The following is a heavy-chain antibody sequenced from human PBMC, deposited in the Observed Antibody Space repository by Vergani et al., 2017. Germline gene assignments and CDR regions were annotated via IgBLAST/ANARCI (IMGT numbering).Heavy chain of an antibody. Sequence: EVQLVESGGGLVQPGGSLKLSCAASGFTFSGSAMHWVRQASGKGLEWVGRIRSKANSYATAYAASVKGRFTISRDESKNTAYLQMNSLKTEDTAVYYCTRVGIAAAGADIWGQGTMVTVSS. CDR3: TRVGIAAAGADI. D-gene: IGHD6-13*01. CDR2: IRSKANSYAT. V-gene: IGHV3-73*02. CDR1: GFTFSGSA. J-gene: IGHJ3*02.